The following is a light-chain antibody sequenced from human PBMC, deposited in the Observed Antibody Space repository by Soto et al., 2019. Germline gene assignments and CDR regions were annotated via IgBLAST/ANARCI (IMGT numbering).Light chain of an antibody. CDR2: DVS. CDR3: SSYTTSNTRQIV. V-gene: IGLV2-14*03. CDR1: SSDVGGYNY. Sequence: QSVLTQPASVSGSPGQWITISCTGTSSDVGGYNYVSWYQHHPGKAPKLMIYDVSNRPSGVSNRFTGSKSGNTASLTISGLQPEDEADYYCSSYTTSNTRQIVFGTGTKATVL. J-gene: IGLJ1*01.